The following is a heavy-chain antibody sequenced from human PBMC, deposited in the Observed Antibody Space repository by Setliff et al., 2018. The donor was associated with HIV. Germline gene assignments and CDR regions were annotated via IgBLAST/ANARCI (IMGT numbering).Heavy chain of an antibody. CDR2: IYSSGST. J-gene: IGHJ6*03. CDR1: GGSISSYY. CDR3: ARDRLYSSGWESAGYYYYYMDV. V-gene: IGHV4-59*12. Sequence: SETLSLTCTVSGGSISSYYWSWIRQPPGKGLEWIGNIYSSGSTNYNPPLKSRVTISVDTSKNQFSLKLSSVTAADTAVYYCARDRLYSSGWESAGYYYYYMDVWGKGTTVTVSS. D-gene: IGHD6-19*01.